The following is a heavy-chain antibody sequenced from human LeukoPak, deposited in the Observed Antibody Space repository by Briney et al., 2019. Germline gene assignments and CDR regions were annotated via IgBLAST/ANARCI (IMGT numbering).Heavy chain of an antibody. D-gene: IGHD1-14*01. V-gene: IGHV5-51*01. Sequence: GVSLKISCKGSGYSFTSYWIGWVRQMPGKGLEWMGIIYPGDSDTRYSPSFQGQVTISADKSISTAYLQRSSLKASDTAMYYCAITRSHDAFDIWGQGTMVTVSS. CDR3: AITRSHDAFDI. J-gene: IGHJ3*02. CDR2: IYPGDSDT. CDR1: GYSFTSYW.